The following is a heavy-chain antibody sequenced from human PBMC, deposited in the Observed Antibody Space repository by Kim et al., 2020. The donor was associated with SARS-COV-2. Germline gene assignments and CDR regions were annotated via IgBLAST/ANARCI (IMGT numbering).Heavy chain of an antibody. CDR2: IYYSGST. CDR1: GGSISSSSYY. Sequence: SETLSLTCTVSGGSISSSSYYWGWIRQPPGKGLEWIGSIYYSGSTYYNPSLKSRVTISVDTSKNQFSLKLSSVTAADTAVYYCARMGDDDYVWGSYRSDYWGQGTLVTVSS. CDR3: ARMGDDDYVWGSYRSDY. V-gene: IGHV4-39*01. J-gene: IGHJ4*02. D-gene: IGHD3-16*02.